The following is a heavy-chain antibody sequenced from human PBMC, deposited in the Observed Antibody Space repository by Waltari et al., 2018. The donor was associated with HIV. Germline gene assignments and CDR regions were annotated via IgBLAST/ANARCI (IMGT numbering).Heavy chain of an antibody. Sequence: QVQLVQSGAEVTKPGASVKVSCKASGYTFTSYDINWVRQATGPGLEWMGWMNPNSGNTGYTQKFQGRVTMTRNTSTSTAYMEVSSLRAEDTAVYYCARRGRVSTGPCYCDYWGQGTLVTVSS. J-gene: IGHJ4*02. CDR2: MNPNSGNT. CDR1: GYTFTSYD. V-gene: IGHV1-8*01. D-gene: IGHD1-1*01. CDR3: ARRGRVSTGPCYCDY.